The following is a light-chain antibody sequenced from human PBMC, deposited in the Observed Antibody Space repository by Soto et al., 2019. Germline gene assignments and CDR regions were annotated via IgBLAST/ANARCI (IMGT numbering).Light chain of an antibody. CDR3: QQYGSSPPYT. V-gene: IGKV3-20*01. J-gene: IGKJ2*01. CDR1: QSVSNNY. Sequence: EVVLTQSPGTLSLSPGERATLSCRASQSVSNNYFAWYQQKPGQAPRLLIFCSSDRATGIPDRFIGSGSGTNFTLNISRLEPEDYAVYYCQQYGSSPPYTFGQGTKLEIK. CDR2: CSS.